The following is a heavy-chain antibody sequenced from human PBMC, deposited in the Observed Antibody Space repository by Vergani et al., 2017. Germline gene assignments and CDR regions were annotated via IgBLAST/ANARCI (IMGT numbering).Heavy chain of an antibody. CDR2: ISGSGGST. Sequence: EVQLLESGGGLVQPGGSLRLSCAASGFTFSSYAMSWVRQAPGKGLEWVSAISGSGGSTYYADSVKGRFNISRDNSKNTLYLQMNILRAEDTAVYYCAKGIAAAVRYHTHYWGQGTLVTVSS. J-gene: IGHJ4*02. D-gene: IGHD6-13*01. CDR1: GFTFSSYA. CDR3: AKGIAAAVRYHTHY. V-gene: IGHV3-23*01.